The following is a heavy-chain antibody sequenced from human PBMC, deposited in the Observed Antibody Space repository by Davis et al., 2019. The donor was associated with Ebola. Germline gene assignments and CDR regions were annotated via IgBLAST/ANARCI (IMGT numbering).Heavy chain of an antibody. Sequence: GESLKISCAASGFIFSNCAMYWVRQAPGKGLEWVSGISGGGGSTYYADSVKGRFSISRDNSKDTLYLQMNSLRGEDTAVYYCAKGDTAKDWGQGTLVTVSS. CDR3: AKGDTAKD. J-gene: IGHJ4*02. V-gene: IGHV3-23*01. D-gene: IGHD5-18*01. CDR2: ISGGGGST. CDR1: GFIFSNCA.